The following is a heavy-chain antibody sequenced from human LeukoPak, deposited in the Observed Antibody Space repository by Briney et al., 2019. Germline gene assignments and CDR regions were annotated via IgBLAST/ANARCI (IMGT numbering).Heavy chain of an antibody. CDR3: ASFDPFDY. J-gene: IGHJ4*02. D-gene: IGHD3-9*01. Sequence: GGSLRLSCAASGFTFSNYWMGWVRQAPGKGLEWVANIKQDGSEIYYVDSVKGRFTISRDTAKDSLYLQMNSLRAEDTAVYYRASFDPFDYWGQGTLVSVSS. CDR1: GFTFSNYW. CDR2: IKQDGSEI. V-gene: IGHV3-7*01.